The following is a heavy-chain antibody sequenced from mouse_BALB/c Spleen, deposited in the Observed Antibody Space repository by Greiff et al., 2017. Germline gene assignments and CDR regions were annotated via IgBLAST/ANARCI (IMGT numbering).Heavy chain of an antibody. V-gene: IGHV1S137*01. Sequence: VQLQQSGAELVRPGVSVKISCKGSGYTFTDYAMHWVKQSHAKSLEWIGVISTYYGDASYNQKFKGKSTMTVDKSSSTAYMELARLTSEDSAIYYCARGDYEVFAYWGQGTLVTVSA. CDR1: GYTFTDYA. D-gene: IGHD2-4*01. J-gene: IGHJ3*01. CDR2: ISTYYGDA. CDR3: ARGDYEVFAY.